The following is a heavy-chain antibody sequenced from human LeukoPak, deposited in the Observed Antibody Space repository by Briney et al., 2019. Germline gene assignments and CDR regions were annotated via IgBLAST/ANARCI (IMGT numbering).Heavy chain of an antibody. CDR1: GCTFDDYA. CDR2: ISWNSGST. J-gene: IGHJ4*02. D-gene: IGHD5-24*01. CDR3: AKDRKAAVGDGGYFDY. V-gene: IGHV3-9*01. Sequence: PGRSLRLSCAASGCTFDDYAMHWVRQAPGKGLEWVSGISWNSGSTGYADSVKGRFTISRDNAKNSLYMRMSSLRAEDTALYYCAKDRKAAVGDGGYFDYWGQGTLVSVSS.